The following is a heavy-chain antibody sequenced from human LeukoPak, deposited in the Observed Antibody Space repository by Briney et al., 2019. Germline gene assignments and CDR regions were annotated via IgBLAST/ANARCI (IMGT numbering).Heavy chain of an antibody. D-gene: IGHD1-7*01. V-gene: IGHV1-2*02. CDR2: MNPNTGGT. J-gene: IGHJ4*02. CDR1: GDSFTGYY. CDR3: ARVWAGTTVHIYDY. Sequence: ASVKVSCKASGDSFTGYYVHWVREAPGHGLEWMGWMNPNTGGTQYAQKFQGRVTMARDTSISTAYMELSSLRSDDTAVYYCARVWAGTTVHIYDYWGQGTLVTVSS.